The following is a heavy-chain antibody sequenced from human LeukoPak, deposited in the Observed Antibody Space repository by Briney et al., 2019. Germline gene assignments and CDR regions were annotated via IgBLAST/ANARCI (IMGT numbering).Heavy chain of an antibody. J-gene: IGHJ4*02. CDR1: GGSFSGYY. D-gene: IGHD3-3*01. CDR3: ARGGYYDFWSGYYNRRYYFDY. V-gene: IGHV4-34*01. CDR2: INHSGST. Sequence: SETLSLTCAVYGGSFSGYYWSWIRQPPGKGLEWIGEINHSGSTNYNPSLKSRVTISVDTSKNQFSLKLSSVTAGDTAVYYCARGGYYDFWSGYYNRRYYFDYWGQGTLVTVSS.